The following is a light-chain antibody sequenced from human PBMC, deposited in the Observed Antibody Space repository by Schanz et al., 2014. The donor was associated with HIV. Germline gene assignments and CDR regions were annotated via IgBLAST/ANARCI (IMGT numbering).Light chain of an antibody. V-gene: IGLV1-44*01. CDR2: SNN. CDR3: LSYADNNNLV. J-gene: IGLJ3*02. Sequence: QSVLTQPPSASGTPGQRVTISCSGVSSNIGSNTVDWFQQLPGTAPKLLIFSNNQRPSGVPDRFSGSKSGNTASLTVSGLQADDEADYYCLSYADNNNLVFGGGTKLTVL. CDR1: SSNIGSNT.